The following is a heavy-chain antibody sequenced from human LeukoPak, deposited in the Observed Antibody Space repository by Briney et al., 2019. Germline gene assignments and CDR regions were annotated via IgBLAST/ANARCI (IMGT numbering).Heavy chain of an antibody. J-gene: IGHJ4*02. D-gene: IGHD6-19*01. CDR3: VPEEKYSSGWYYFDY. V-gene: IGHV3-74*01. CDR2: INSDGSST. Sequence: GGSLRLSGAVSVLTFSSYSMHWVHQAPGKGPVWVSRINSDGSSTSYADSVKGRFTISRDNAKNTLYLQMNSLRAEDTAVYYCVPEEKYSSGWYYFDYWGQGTLVTVSS. CDR1: VLTFSSYS.